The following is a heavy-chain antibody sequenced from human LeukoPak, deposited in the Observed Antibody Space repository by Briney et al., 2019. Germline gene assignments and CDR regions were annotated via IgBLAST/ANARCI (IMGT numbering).Heavy chain of an antibody. D-gene: IGHD1-26*01. Sequence: GGSLRLSCAASGFTFSSYSMNWVRQAPGKGLEWVSHITASGTAMFYADSVKGRFTISRDSAKNSLYLQMNSLRDEDTAVYYCASSASYRFDYWGQGTLVTVSS. CDR1: GFTFSSYS. J-gene: IGHJ4*02. CDR2: ITASGTAM. V-gene: IGHV3-48*02. CDR3: ASSASYRFDY.